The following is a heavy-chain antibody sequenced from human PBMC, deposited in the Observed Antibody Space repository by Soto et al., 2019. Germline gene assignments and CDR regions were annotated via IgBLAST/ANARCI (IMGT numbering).Heavy chain of an antibody. Sequence: ASVKVSCKASGYTFSSYGISWVRQAPGQGLEWMGWIRVYNDNTNYAQKVQGRVTMTTETSTSTAYMELRSLRSDDTAVYYCAREGAEKRGKGLWSDAILEFRGMDVWGQGTTVTVSS. CDR2: IRVYNDNT. CDR1: GYTFSSYG. D-gene: IGHD3-3*01. J-gene: IGHJ6*02. CDR3: AREGAEKRGKGLWSDAILEFRGMDV. V-gene: IGHV1-18*01.